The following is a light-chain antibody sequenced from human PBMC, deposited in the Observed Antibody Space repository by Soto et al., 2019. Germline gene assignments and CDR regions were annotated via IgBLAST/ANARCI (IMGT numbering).Light chain of an antibody. CDR2: DVS. CDR3: CSYAGSPRFV. V-gene: IGLV2-11*01. J-gene: IGLJ1*01. Sequence: QSALTQPRSVSGSPGQSVIISCTGTSSDVGRYNYVSWYQHHPGTAPKVMIYDVSERPSGVPDRFSGSKSGNTASLTISGLQAEDEADYYCCSYAGSPRFVFGTGTQLTVL. CDR1: SSDVGRYNY.